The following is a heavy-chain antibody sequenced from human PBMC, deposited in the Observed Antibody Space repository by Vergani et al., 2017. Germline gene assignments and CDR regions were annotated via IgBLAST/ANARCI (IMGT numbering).Heavy chain of an antibody. D-gene: IGHD3-22*01. V-gene: IGHV3-49*04. Sequence: EVQLVESGGDLVQPGRSLRLSCQTSGFNFGEYGVSWVRQAPGKGLEWIGFIRSKTYGATTEYAASVRGRFTISREDSKSIAYLQMNSLKTEDTAVYYCTRVPRYYDSSGYQDYGGQGTLVTVSS. J-gene: IGHJ4*02. CDR2: IRSKTYGATT. CDR1: GFNFGEYG. CDR3: TRVPRYYDSSGYQDY.